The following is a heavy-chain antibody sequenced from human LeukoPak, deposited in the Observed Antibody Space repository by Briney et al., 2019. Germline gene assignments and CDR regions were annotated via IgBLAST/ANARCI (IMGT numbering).Heavy chain of an antibody. D-gene: IGHD6-13*01. Sequence: SETLSLTCTVSGGSISSYYWSWLRQPPGKGLEWIGYIYYSGSTNYNPSLKSRVTISVDTSKNQFSLKLSSVTAADTAVYYCARGGHSSSWYGSDYYYYMDVWGKGTTVTISS. CDR1: GGSISSYY. V-gene: IGHV4-59*01. CDR3: ARGGHSSSWYGSDYYYYMDV. J-gene: IGHJ6*03. CDR2: IYYSGST.